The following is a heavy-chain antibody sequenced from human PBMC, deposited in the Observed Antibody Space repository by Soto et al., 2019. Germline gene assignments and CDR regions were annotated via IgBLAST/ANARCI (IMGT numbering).Heavy chain of an antibody. J-gene: IGHJ4*02. CDR3: ARDSLVWGRHGYYLDY. CDR2: ISSSSSTI. D-gene: IGHD3-10*01. V-gene: IGHV3-48*02. CDR1: GFTFSSYS. Sequence: EVQLVESGGGLVQPGGSLRLSCAASGFTFSSYSMNWVRQAPGKGLEWVSYISSSSSTIYYADSVKGRFTISRDNAKNSLYLQMNSLRDEDTAVYYCARDSLVWGRHGYYLDYWGQGTLVTVSS.